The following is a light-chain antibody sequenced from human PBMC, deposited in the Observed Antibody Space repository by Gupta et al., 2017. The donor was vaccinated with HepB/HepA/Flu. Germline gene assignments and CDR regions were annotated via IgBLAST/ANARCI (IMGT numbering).Light chain of an antibody. CDR2: EVN. J-gene: IGLJ2*01. V-gene: IGLV2-23*02. CDR3: CSFAGSNTFVL. CDR1: SSDIGSYSL. Sequence: QSALTQPASVSGSPGPSITISCTGTSSDIGSYSLVSWYQQHPGKAPKLMIYEVNKRPSGVSSRFSGSKSGNTASLTISGLQAEDEADYYCCSFAGSNTFVLFGGGTKLTVL.